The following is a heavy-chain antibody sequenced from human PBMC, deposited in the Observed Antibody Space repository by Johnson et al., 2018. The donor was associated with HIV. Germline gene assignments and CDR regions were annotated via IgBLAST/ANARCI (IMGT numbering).Heavy chain of an antibody. D-gene: IGHD3-10*01. V-gene: IGHV3-74*02. J-gene: IGHJ3*02. CDR3: TTGVFHACDM. CDR2: IVSDVSSA. CDR1: RFTFSPYW. Sequence: VHLVESGGGLVQPGGSLRLSCAASRFTFSPYWVHWVRQAPGQGLLWVSRIVSDVSSAIYTDSVTGRFTISRDNTKNTVYLQRNSLRAEDTAVYYCTTGVFHACDMWGQGTMVTVS.